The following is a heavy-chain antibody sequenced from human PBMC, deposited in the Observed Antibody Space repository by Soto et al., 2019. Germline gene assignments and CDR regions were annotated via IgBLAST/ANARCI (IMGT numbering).Heavy chain of an antibody. CDR2: IRSSGRSI. Sequence: GGSLRLSCVGSGFTFSSYEMNWVRQAPGKGLEWVSNIRSSGRSINYADSVKGRFTISRDNAKNSLYLQMNSLRAEDTAVYYCTRVRDSNDYWSQGTLVTVSS. J-gene: IGHJ4*02. CDR1: GFTFSSYE. D-gene: IGHD3-22*01. V-gene: IGHV3-48*03. CDR3: TRVRDSNDY.